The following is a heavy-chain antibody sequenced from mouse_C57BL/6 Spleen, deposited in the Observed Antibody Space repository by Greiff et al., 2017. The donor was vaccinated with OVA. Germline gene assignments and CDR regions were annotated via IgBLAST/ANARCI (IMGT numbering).Heavy chain of an antibody. CDR1: YTFTDYYM. V-gene: IGHV1-83*01. J-gene: IGHJ4*01. CDR2: YPGSGNTY. Sequence: VQLQQSGPELVKPGASVKMSCKASGYTFTDYYMHWVKQKPGKGLEWIGEIYPGSGNTYYNEKFKGKATLTADKSSSTAYMELRSLTSEDSAVYFCARGGDYAMDYWGQGTSVTVSS. CDR3: RGGDYAMDY.